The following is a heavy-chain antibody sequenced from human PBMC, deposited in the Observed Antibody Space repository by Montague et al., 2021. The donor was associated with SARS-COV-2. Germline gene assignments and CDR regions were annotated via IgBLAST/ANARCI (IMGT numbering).Heavy chain of an antibody. J-gene: IGHJ4*02. CDR2: IYYSGSA. V-gene: IGHV4-59*13. CDR3: ARGFDY. Sequence: SETLSLTCTVSGGSISSYYCSWIRHRPGKGLEWIGYIYYSGSANYNPSLKSRVTISVDTSKNQFSLKLSSVTAADTAVYYCARGFDYWGQETLVTVSS. CDR1: GGSISSYY.